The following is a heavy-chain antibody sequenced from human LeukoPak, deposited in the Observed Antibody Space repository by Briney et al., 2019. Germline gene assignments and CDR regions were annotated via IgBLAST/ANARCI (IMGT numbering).Heavy chain of an antibody. Sequence: PGGSLRLSCAASGFTFSDHYMDWVRQAPGKGLEWVGRTRNKANSYTTEYAASVKGRFTISRDDSKNSLYLQMNSLKTEDTAVYYYSRSSVYSGTYYFDYWGQGTLVTVSS. D-gene: IGHD1-26*01. CDR1: GFTFSDHY. CDR2: TRNKANSYTT. CDR3: SRSSVYSGTYYFDY. J-gene: IGHJ4*02. V-gene: IGHV3-72*01.